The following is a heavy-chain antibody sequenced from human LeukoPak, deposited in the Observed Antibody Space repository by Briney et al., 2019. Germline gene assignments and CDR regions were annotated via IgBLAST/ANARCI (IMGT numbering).Heavy chain of an antibody. CDR1: GFTFSSYA. CDR3: AKEPPIVVGPAVMSLFDY. D-gene: IGHD2-2*01. V-gene: IGHV3-23*01. J-gene: IGHJ4*02. Sequence: PGGSLRLSCAASGFTFSSYAMSWVRQAPGRGLEWVSTISSRGGSTYYAESVKGRFTISRDNSKNMVYLQMNSLRAEDTAVYYCAKEPPIVVGPAVMSLFDYWGQGTLATVSS. CDR2: ISSRGGST.